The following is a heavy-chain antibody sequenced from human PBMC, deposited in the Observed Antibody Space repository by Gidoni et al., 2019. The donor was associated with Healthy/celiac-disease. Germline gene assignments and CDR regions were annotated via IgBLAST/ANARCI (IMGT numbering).Heavy chain of an antibody. CDR2: ISGSGGST. CDR1: GFTFRSYA. D-gene: IGHD3-3*01. V-gene: IGHV3-23*01. CDR3: AKTVDFWSGYYSYYFDY. Sequence: EVQLLESGGGLVQPGGSLRLSCAASGFTFRSYAMSWVRQAPGKGLEWVSAISGSGGSTYYADSVKGRFTISRDNSKNTLYLQMNSLRAEETAVYYCAKTVDFWSGYYSYYFDYWGQGTLVTVSS. J-gene: IGHJ4*02.